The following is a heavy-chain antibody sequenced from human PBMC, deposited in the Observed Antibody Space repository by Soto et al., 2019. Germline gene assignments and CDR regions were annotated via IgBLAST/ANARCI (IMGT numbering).Heavy chain of an antibody. CDR3: ARGFPTVVTVDY. CDR1: GCTFSSCAYT. V-gene: IGHV4-30-2*01. Sequence: TLCLTCAASGCTFSSCAYTWSWIRQPPGKGLEWIGYIYHSGSTYYNPSLKSRVTISVDRSKNQFSLKLSSVTAADTAVYYRARGFPTVVTVDYWGQGTLVTDSS. J-gene: IGHJ4*02. CDR2: IYHSGST. D-gene: IGHD4-17*01.